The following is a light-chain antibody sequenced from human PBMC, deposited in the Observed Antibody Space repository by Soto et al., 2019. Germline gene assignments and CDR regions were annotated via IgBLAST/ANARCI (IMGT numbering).Light chain of an antibody. CDR2: GAS. V-gene: IGKV3-20*01. Sequence: EIVLTQSPGTLSLSPGERATLSCRASQSVSSSYLAWYQQKPGQAPRLLIYGASSRATGIPDRFSGSGSGTDFTLTISRLEPEDLAVYYWQQYGSASFGQGTKLEIK. J-gene: IGKJ2*01. CDR3: QQYGSAS. CDR1: QSVSSSY.